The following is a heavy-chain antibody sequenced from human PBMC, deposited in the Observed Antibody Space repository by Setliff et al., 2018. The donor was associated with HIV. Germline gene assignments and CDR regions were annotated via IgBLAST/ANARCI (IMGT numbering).Heavy chain of an antibody. V-gene: IGHV4-34*01. CDR3: ARSRLTWEIDF. CDR2: IDHTGRI. D-gene: IGHD1-26*01. J-gene: IGHJ4*02. CDR1: GGSFSGYY. Sequence: SETLSLTCAVYGGSFSGYYWNWIRQAPRKGLEWIGEIDHTGRINYNPSLKSRVTMSVDTSKNQFSLKLESVTAADRGVYYCARSRLTWEIDFWGQGKLVTVPQ.